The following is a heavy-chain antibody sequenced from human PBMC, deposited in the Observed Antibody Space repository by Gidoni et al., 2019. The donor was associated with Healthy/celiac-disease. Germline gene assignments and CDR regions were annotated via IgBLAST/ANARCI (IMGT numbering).Heavy chain of an antibody. D-gene: IGHD2-15*01. J-gene: IGHJ5*02. CDR2: IIPILGIA. CDR3: ARDLSVVVAATLLNWFDP. V-gene: IGHV1-69*08. Sequence: QVQLVQSGAEVKKPGSSVKVSCRASGATFLSYTISWVRQPAGQGLEWMGRIIPILGIANYAQQFQGRVTITADKSTSTAYMELSSLRSEDTAVYYCARDLSVVVAATLLNWFDPWGQGTLVTVSS. CDR1: GATFLSYT.